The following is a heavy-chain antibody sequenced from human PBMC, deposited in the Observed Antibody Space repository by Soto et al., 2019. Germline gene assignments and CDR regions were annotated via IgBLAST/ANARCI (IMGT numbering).Heavy chain of an antibody. CDR1: GGSINNGAHY. Sequence: SETLSLTCTVSGGSINNGAHYWSWIRQYPGKGLEWIVYIYHSGSTYSIPSLKSRVTISIDTSQSQFSLELRSVTAADTAVDYCASWRQSYYFGCWGRGTLVAVSS. CDR2: IYHSGST. V-gene: IGHV4-31*03. CDR3: ASWRQSYYFGC. J-gene: IGHJ4*02.